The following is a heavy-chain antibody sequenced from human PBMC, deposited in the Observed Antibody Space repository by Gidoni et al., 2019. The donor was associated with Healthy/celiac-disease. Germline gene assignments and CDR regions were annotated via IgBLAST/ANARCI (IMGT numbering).Heavy chain of an antibody. Sequence: EVQLLESGGGLVQPGGSLRLSCAASGFTFSSYAMSWVRQAPGNGLEWVSAISGSGGSTYYADSVKGRFTISRDNSKNTLYLQMNSLRAEDTAVYYCATYYYDSSGLYFDYWGQGTLVTVSS. CDR2: ISGSGGST. D-gene: IGHD3-22*01. J-gene: IGHJ4*02. CDR1: GFTFSSYA. V-gene: IGHV3-23*01. CDR3: ATYYYDSSGLYFDY.